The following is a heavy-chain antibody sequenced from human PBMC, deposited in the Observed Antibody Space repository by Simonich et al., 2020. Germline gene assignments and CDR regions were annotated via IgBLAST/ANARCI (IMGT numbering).Heavy chain of an antibody. D-gene: IGHD6-13*01. Sequence: EVQLVESGGGLVQPGRSLRLSCAASGFTFDDYAMHWVRQAPGKGLEGVSVISWKSGSIGYADSVKGRFTISRDNAKNSLYLQMNSLRAEDTALYYCAKDVAAAGTEYFQHWGQGTLVTVSS. CDR2: ISWKSGSI. CDR1: GFTFDDYA. J-gene: IGHJ1*01. V-gene: IGHV3-9*01. CDR3: AKDVAAAGTEYFQH.